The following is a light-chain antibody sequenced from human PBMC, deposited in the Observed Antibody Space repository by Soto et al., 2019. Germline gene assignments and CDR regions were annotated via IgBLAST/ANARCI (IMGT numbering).Light chain of an antibody. V-gene: IGKV3-20*01. CDR2: GAS. CDR3: QQYGYT. CDR1: QSVSSSY. J-gene: IGKJ2*01. Sequence: EIVLTQSPGTLSLSPGERATLSCRASQSVSSSYLAWYQQKPGQAPRLLIYGASSRATGIPDRFSGSGSGTDFTLTISRLEPEDFAVYYCQQYGYTFSQGTKLEIK.